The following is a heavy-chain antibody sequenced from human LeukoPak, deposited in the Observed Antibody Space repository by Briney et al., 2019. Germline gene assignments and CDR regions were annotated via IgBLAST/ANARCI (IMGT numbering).Heavy chain of an antibody. CDR3: ARQGIAAAGINYYYYMDV. J-gene: IGHJ6*03. Sequence: GESLKISCKGSGYSFTSYWIGGLRQMPGKGLEGMGIIYPGDSDTRYSPSFQGQVTISADKSISTAYLQWSSLKASDTAMYYCARQGIAAAGINYYYYMDVWGKGTTVTVSS. D-gene: IGHD6-13*01. V-gene: IGHV5-51*01. CDR2: IYPGDSDT. CDR1: GYSFTSYW.